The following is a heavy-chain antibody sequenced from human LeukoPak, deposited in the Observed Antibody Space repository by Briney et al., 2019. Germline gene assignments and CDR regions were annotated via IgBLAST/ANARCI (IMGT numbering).Heavy chain of an antibody. CDR2: INPSGGST. CDR3: ARDPTPIWFGELYWFDP. V-gene: IGHV1-46*01. Sequence: GASVKVSCKASGYTFTSYYMHCVRQAPGQGLEWMGIINPSGGSTSYAQKFQGRVTMTRDTSTSTVYMELSSLRSEDTAVYYCARDPTPIWFGELYWFDPWGQGTLVTVSS. CDR1: GYTFTSYY. D-gene: IGHD3-10*01. J-gene: IGHJ5*02.